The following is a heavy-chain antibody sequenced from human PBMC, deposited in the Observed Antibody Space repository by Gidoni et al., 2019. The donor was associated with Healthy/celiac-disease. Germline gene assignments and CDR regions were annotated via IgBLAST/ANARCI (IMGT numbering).Heavy chain of an antibody. CDR2: LYYSGST. D-gene: IGHD3-9*01. J-gene: IGHJ4*02. CDR1: GGSIRSGGYY. V-gene: IGHV4-31*03. CDR3: ARGSLHYDILTGYYPYYFDY. Sequence: QVQLQESVPGLVKPSQTLSLTCPVSGGSIRSGGYYWSWIRQHPGKGLAWIWYLYYSGSTYYNPSLKSRVTISVDTSKNQFSLKLSSVTAADTAVYYCARGSLHYDILTGYYPYYFDYWGQGTLVTVSS.